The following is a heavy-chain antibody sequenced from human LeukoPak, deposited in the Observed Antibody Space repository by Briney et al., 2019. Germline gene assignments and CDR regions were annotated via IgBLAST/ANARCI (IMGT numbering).Heavy chain of an antibody. Sequence: GEALKISCKGSGYIFTSYWISWVRQVPGKGLEWVGRIDPSDSYTNYSPSFQGHVTISADKSISTAYLQWSSLKASDTAMYYCARPAVPAAIDYYYGMDVWGKGTTVTVSS. J-gene: IGHJ6*04. D-gene: IGHD2-2*01. CDR2: IDPSDSYT. V-gene: IGHV5-10-1*01. CDR1: GYIFTSYW. CDR3: ARPAVPAAIDYYYGMDV.